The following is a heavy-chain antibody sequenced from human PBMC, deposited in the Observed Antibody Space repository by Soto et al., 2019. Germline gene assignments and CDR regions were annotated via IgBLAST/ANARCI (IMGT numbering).Heavy chain of an antibody. V-gene: IGHV3-23*01. CDR1: GFTFSSYW. Sequence: GGSLRLSCAASGFTFSSYWMHWVRQAPGKGLVWVSVNSASGGSTLYADSVKGRFTISRDNSKNTVYLQMNSLRAEDTALYYCAKATRGSQEPLDHWGQGTLVTVSS. D-gene: IGHD1-26*01. CDR3: AKATRGSQEPLDH. J-gene: IGHJ4*02. CDR2: NSASGGST.